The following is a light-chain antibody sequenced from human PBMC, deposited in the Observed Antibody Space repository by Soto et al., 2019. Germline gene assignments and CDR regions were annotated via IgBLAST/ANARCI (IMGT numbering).Light chain of an antibody. CDR3: ISYTSDDGRYV. V-gene: IGLV2-14*01. Sequence: QSALTQPASVSGTPGQSITISCTGSNSDVGIYDFVSWYQHHPGRAPKLIVSEVSHRPSGVSNRFSGSKSGNTASLTISGLQSEDEADYYCISYTSDDGRYVFGTGPKLTVL. CDR1: NSDVGIYDF. J-gene: IGLJ1*01. CDR2: EVS.